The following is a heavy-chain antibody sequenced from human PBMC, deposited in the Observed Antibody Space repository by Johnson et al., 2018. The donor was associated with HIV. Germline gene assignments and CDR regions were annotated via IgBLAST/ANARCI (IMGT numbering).Heavy chain of an antibody. CDR3: ARVQWLILDAFDI. V-gene: IGHV3-30*04. J-gene: IGHJ3*02. Sequence: QVQLVESGGGLVQPGGSLRLSCAASGFTLNNHALHWVRQAPGKGLEWVASISYDGSYKYYADSVKGRFTISRDNSKNTLYLQMNSLRAEDTAVYYCARVQWLILDAFDIWGQGTMVTVSS. CDR2: ISYDGSYK. D-gene: IGHD6-19*01. CDR1: GFTLNNHA.